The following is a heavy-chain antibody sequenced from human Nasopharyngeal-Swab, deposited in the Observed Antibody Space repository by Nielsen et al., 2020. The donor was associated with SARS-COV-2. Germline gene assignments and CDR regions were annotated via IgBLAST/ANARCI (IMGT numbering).Heavy chain of an antibody. CDR2: IGSNEAET. CDR3: ATERGNWFYFDY. V-gene: IGHV3-64*02. CDR1: GFTFGGYS. Sequence: GESLKISCAASGFTFGGYSMHWVRQAPGKGLEYVSAIGSNEAETYYADSVKGRFTISRDNSKNILYLQMGTLRPEDTAVYYCATERGNWFYFDYWGQGTLVTVSS. J-gene: IGHJ4*02. D-gene: IGHD3-9*01.